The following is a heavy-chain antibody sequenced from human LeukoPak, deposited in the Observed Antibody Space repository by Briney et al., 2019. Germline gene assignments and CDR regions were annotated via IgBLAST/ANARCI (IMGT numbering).Heavy chain of an antibody. CDR2: ISGSGGST. CDR1: GFTFSSYA. J-gene: IGHJ4*02. V-gene: IGHV3-23*01. Sequence: GGSLRLSCAASGFTFSSYAMSWVRQAPGKGLEWVSAISGSGGSTYYADSVKGRFTISRDNSKNTLYLQMNSLRAEDTAVYYCAKDRISSGSGSSYDYWGQGTLVTVSS. CDR3: AKDRISSGSGSSYDY. D-gene: IGHD1-26*01.